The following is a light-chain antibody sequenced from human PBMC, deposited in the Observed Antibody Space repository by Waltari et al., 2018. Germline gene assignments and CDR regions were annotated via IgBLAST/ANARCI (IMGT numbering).Light chain of an antibody. J-gene: IGLJ2*01. CDR1: SSDVGGSDH. CDR3: YSYAGSHTIL. V-gene: IGLV2-11*01. CDR2: DVT. Sequence: QSALTQPRSVSGSPGQSVTISCTGGSSDVGGSDHVSWFQHHPGKAPNLIIYDVTERPSGVPDRFSASKSGTAASLTISGLQAEDEGDYYCYSYAGSHTILFGGGTKLTVL.